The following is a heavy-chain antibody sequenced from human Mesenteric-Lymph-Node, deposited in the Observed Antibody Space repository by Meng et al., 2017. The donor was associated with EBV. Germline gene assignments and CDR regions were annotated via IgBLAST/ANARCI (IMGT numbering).Heavy chain of an antibody. Sequence: EVHLVESXXXXVXXGGALKLSCAASGLSLSGSAVNWVRQASGKGLEWVGRIRSREYNYATAYAESVTGRFTVSRDDSKNTAFLQMNSLKSEDTATYYCGGFGEIGWGQGTLVTVSS. CDR3: GGFGEIG. CDR2: IRSREYNYAT. CDR1: GLSLSGSA. D-gene: IGHD3-10*01. V-gene: IGHV3-73*02. J-gene: IGHJ4*02.